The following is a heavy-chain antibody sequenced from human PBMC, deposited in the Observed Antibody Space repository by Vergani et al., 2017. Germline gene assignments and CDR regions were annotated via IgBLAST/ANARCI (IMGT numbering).Heavy chain of an antibody. D-gene: IGHD2-2*01. CDR3: AGEGRYCSGTGCYVGGDWFEP. Sequence: QVQLVQSGAEVKKPGASVKVSCKASGYTFTSYYMHWVRQAPGQGLEWMGIINPSGGSTSYAQKFQGRVTMTRDTSTSTVYMELSSLRSEDTAVYYCAGEGRYCSGTGCYVGGDWFEPWGQGTLVTVSS. J-gene: IGHJ5*02. CDR2: INPSGGST. V-gene: IGHV1-46*01. CDR1: GYTFTSYY.